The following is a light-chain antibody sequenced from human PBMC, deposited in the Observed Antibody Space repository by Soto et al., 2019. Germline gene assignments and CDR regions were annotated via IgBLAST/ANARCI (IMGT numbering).Light chain of an antibody. CDR2: GAS. V-gene: IGKV3-15*01. CDR3: QQYNTWPGWT. J-gene: IGKJ1*01. CDR1: QSINSN. Sequence: EVVMTQSPAALSVSPGERATLSCRASQSINSNLAWYQQKPGQAPRLLIYGASTLATGIPARFSGAGSGTDFTLPISSLQSEDFAVYYCQQYNTWPGWTFGQGTKVEIK.